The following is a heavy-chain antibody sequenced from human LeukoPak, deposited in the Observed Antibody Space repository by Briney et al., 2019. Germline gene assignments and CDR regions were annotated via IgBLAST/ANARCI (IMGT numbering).Heavy chain of an antibody. CDR2: IWYDGSNK. Sequence: GGSLRLSCAASGFTFSSYGMHWVRQAPGKGLEWVAVIWYDGSNKYYADSVKGRFTISRDNSKNTLYLQMNSLRAEDTAVYYCAYGATVTTLDYWGQGTLVTVSS. D-gene: IGHD4-17*01. CDR3: AYGATVTTLDY. CDR1: GFTFSSYG. V-gene: IGHV3-33*01. J-gene: IGHJ4*02.